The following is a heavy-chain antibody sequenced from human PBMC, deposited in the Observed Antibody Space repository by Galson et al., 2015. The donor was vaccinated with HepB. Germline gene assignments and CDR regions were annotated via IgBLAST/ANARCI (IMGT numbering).Heavy chain of an antibody. CDR3: ARAHYYYDSSGIAFDI. Sequence: SLRLSCAASGFTFSTYNMNWVRQAPGKGLEWVSYISSSTSTIYYADSVKGRFTISRDNAKNSLYLQMNSLRDEDTAVYYCARAHYYYDSSGIAFDIWGQGTMVTVSS. CDR2: ISSSTSTI. V-gene: IGHV3-48*02. J-gene: IGHJ3*02. D-gene: IGHD3-22*01. CDR1: GFTFSTYN.